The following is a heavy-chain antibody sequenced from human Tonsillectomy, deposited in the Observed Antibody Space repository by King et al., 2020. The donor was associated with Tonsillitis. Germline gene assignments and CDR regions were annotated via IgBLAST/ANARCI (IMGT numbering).Heavy chain of an antibody. CDR3: AGGGPVDTAMGIRYWYFDL. Sequence: VQLVESGGGVVQPGRSLRLSCAASGFTFSSYAMHWVRQAPGKGLEWVAVISYDGSNKYYADSVKGRFTISRDNSKNTLYLQMNSLRAEDTAVYYCAGGGPVDTAMGIRYWYFDLWGRGTLVTVSS. CDR2: ISYDGSNK. J-gene: IGHJ2*01. V-gene: IGHV3-30-3*01. D-gene: IGHD5-18*01. CDR1: GFTFSSYA.